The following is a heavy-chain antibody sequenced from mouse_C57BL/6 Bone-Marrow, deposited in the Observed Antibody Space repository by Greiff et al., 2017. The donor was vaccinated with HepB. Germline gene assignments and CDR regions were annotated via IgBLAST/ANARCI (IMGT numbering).Heavy chain of an antibody. J-gene: IGHJ2*01. Sequence: QVQLQQSGAELVRPGASVTLSCKASGYTFTDYEMHWVKQTPVHGLEWIGAIDPETGGTAYNQKFKGKAILTADKSSSTAYMEPRSLTSEDSAVYYCTRWGSSYFDYWGQGTTLTVSS. CDR3: TRWGSSYFDY. CDR2: IDPETGGT. V-gene: IGHV1-15*01. CDR1: GYTFTDYE. D-gene: IGHD1-1*01.